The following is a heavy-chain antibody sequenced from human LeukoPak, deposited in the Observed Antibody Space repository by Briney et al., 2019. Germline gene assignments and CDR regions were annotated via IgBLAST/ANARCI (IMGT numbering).Heavy chain of an antibody. J-gene: IGHJ4*02. Sequence: PSETLSLTCTVPGGSISSGDYYWSWIRQPPGKGLEWIGYIYYSGSTYYNPSLKSRVTISVDTSKNQFSLKLSSVTAADTAVYYCARSDDSSGYYFDYWGQGTLVTVSS. V-gene: IGHV4-30-4*01. D-gene: IGHD3-22*01. CDR3: ARSDDSSGYYFDY. CDR2: IYYSGST. CDR1: GGSISSGDYY.